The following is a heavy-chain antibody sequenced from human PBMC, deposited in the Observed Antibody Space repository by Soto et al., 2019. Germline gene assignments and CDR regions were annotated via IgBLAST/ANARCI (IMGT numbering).Heavy chain of an antibody. CDR2: IHPGNSDA. J-gene: IGHJ4*02. Sequence: GESLEISFKGSGYIFNKYWIAWVRQMPGKCLEWMGIIHPGNSDARYSPSFQGHVTISADKSISTAYLQWSSLQASDTDMYFCVRNNGARYYYSTSGSFDYCGQGTLDTVSS. D-gene: IGHD3-10*01. V-gene: IGHV5-51*01. CDR3: VRNNGARYYYSTSGSFDY. CDR1: GYIFNKYW.